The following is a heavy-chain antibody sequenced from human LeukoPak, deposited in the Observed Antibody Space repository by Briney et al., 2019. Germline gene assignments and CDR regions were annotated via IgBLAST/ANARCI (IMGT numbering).Heavy chain of an antibody. Sequence: ASVKVSCKVSGYTLTELSMHWVRQAPGKGLEWMGGFDPEDGETIYAQKFQGRVTMTEDTSTDTAYMELSSLRSEDTAVYYCATIPAYSSSWYDPPVDYWGQGTLVTVSS. CDR2: FDPEDGET. V-gene: IGHV1-24*01. CDR3: ATIPAYSSSWYDPPVDY. J-gene: IGHJ4*02. D-gene: IGHD6-13*01. CDR1: GYTLTELS.